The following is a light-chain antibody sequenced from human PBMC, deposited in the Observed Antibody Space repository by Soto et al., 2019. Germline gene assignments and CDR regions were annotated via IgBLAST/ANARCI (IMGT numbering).Light chain of an antibody. V-gene: IGKV3-20*01. J-gene: IGKJ1*01. CDR1: ENIYSNY. CDR3: QQYGSAAPWT. CDR2: EAS. Sequence: IVLTQSPSTLSLSPGERATLSYRASENIYSNYLAWIQQKPGQAPRILIYEASDRAPGIPDRFSGSGSGTDFTLTISRVEPEDFAVYYCQQYGSAAPWTFGQGTKV.